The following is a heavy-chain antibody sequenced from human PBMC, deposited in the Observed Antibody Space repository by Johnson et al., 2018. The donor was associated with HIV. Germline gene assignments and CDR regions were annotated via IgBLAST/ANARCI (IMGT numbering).Heavy chain of an antibody. Sequence: QVQLVESGGGVVQPGRSLRLSCAASGFTFSSYGMHWVRQAPGKGLEWVAVISYDGSNKYYADSVKGRFTISRDNSKNFLYLQMNSLRPEDTAVYYCARDGRDLVTRGSFDVWGQGTVVTVSS. V-gene: IGHV3-30*03. CDR2: ISYDGSNK. J-gene: IGHJ3*01. CDR1: GFTFSSYG. CDR3: ARDGRDLVTRGSFDV. D-gene: IGHD5-18*01.